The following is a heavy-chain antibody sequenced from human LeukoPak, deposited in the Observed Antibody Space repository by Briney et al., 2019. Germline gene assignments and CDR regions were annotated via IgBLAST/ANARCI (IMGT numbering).Heavy chain of an antibody. V-gene: IGHV4-59*12. J-gene: IGHJ3*02. CDR1: GGSISSYY. CDR3: ARTATADAFDI. CDR2: IYYSGST. D-gene: IGHD6-25*01. Sequence: PSETLSLTCTVSGGSISSYYWSWIRQPPGKGLEWIGYIYYSGSTNYNPSLKSRVTISVDTSKNQFSLKLSSVTAADTAVYYCARTATADAFDIWGQGTMVTVSS.